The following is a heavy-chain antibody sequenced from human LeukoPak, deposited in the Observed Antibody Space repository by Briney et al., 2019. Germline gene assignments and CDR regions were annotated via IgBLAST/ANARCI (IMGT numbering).Heavy chain of an antibody. CDR1: GYTFTDYY. J-gene: IGHJ6*02. Sequence: GASVKVSGKASGYTFTDYYVHWARQAPGQGLEWMGWINPNSGGTNYAQKFRGRVTTTRDTSINTAYMEVSRLRSDDTAVYYCARATITGTTYYYYGMDVWGQGTTVTVSS. CDR2: INPNSGGT. D-gene: IGHD1-7*01. CDR3: ARATITGTTYYYYGMDV. V-gene: IGHV1-2*02.